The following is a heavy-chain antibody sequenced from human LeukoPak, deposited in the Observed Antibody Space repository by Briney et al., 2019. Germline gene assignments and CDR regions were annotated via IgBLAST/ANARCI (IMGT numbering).Heavy chain of an antibody. V-gene: IGHV3-30*04. D-gene: IGHD1-26*01. J-gene: IGHJ4*02. CDR3: ARDIEELAFDY. Sequence: GGSLRLSCAASGFTFSSYAMHWVRQAPGKGLEWVAVISYDGSNKYYADSVKGRFTISRDNSKNTLYLQMNSQRAEDTAVYYCARDIEELAFDYWGQGTLVTVSS. CDR2: ISYDGSNK. CDR1: GFTFSSYA.